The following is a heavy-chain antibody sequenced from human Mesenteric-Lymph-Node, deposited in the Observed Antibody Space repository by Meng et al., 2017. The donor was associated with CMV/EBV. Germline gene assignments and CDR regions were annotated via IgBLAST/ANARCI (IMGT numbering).Heavy chain of an antibody. V-gene: IGHV5-10-1*01. J-gene: IGHJ4*02. Sequence: CKGSGYIFTRYWISWVRQMPGKGLEWMGRIDPSDSETNYSPSFQGHVTISADKSIRSAYLQWSSLRASDTAIYYCARQEYSSSHHGYWGQGTLVTVSS. D-gene: IGHD6-6*01. CDR1: GYIFTRYW. CDR3: ARQEYSSSHHGY. CDR2: IDPSDSET.